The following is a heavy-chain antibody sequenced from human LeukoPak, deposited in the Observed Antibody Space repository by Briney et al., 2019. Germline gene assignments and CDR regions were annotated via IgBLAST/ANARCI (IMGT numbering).Heavy chain of an antibody. J-gene: IGHJ4*02. CDR2: LNPDSGDT. CDR1: GYTFTGHY. V-gene: IGHV1-2*02. CDR3: ARDSSRSTWYGGSSD. D-gene: IGHD6-13*01. Sequence: GASVKVSCKASGYTFTGHYIHWVRQAPGQGLEWMGYLNPDSGDTIYAQKFQGRVTLTGDTSITTTYMDLSSLRSDDTAVYYCARDSSRSTWYGGSSDWGQGTLVTVSS.